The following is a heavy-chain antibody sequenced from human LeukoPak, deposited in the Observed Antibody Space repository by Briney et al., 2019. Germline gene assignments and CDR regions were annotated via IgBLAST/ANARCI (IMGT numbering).Heavy chain of an antibody. J-gene: IGHJ1*01. CDR3: ATEVVTRSPEYFQH. Sequence: SETLSLTCTVSGNSFGDYYWSWIRQPAGKGLEWIGRIYTSGSTTYNPSLKSRVTISVDTSKNQFSLKLSSVTAADTAVYYCATEVVTRSPEYFQHWGQGTLVTVSS. CDR2: IYTSGST. CDR1: GNSFGDYY. V-gene: IGHV4-4*07. D-gene: IGHD2-21*02.